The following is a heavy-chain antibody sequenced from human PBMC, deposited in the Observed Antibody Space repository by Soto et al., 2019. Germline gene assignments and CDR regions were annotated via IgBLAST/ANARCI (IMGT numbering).Heavy chain of an antibody. V-gene: IGHV3-11*01. CDR3: ARPSARPKIAHMDV. J-gene: IGHJ6*03. CDR2: ISSSGSTI. Sequence: GGSLRLSCAASGFTFSDYYMSWIRQAPGKGLEWVSYISSSGSTIYYADSVKGRFTISRDNAKNSLYLQMNSLRAEDTAVYYCARPSARPKIAHMDVWGKGTTVTVSS. D-gene: IGHD6-6*01. CDR1: GFTFSDYY.